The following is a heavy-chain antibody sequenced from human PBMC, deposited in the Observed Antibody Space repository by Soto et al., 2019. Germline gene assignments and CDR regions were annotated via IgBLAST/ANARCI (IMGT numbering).Heavy chain of an antibody. V-gene: IGHV3-7*03. CDR1: GFTFSSYC. CDR2: INHDGSET. J-gene: IGHJ4*02. Sequence: GGSLRLSCAASGFTFSSYCMTWVRQSPEKGLEWVANINHDGSETYYVDSVKGRFSISRDNAKTSLHLQMNSLRAEDTATYYCARLTCNPSRCFSFEWWGQGALVTVSS. D-gene: IGHD3-16*01. CDR3: ARLTCNPSRCFSFEW.